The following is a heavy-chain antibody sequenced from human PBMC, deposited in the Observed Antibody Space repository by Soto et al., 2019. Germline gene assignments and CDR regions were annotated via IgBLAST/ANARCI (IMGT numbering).Heavy chain of an antibody. CDR3: AHRQYSGELDY. CDR1: GLSLSTSGVG. CDR2: IYWDDDK. V-gene: IGHV2-5*02. J-gene: IGHJ4*02. Sequence: SGPTLVNPTQALALTCTFSGLSLSTSGVGVGWIRQPPGKALEWLALIYWDDDKRYSPSLKSRLTITKDTSKNQVVLTMTNMDPVDTATYYCAHRQYSGELDYWGQGTPVTVSS. D-gene: IGHD5-12*01.